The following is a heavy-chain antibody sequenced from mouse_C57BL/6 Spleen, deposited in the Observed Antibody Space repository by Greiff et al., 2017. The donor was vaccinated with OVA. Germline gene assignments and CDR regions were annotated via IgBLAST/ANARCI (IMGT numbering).Heavy chain of an antibody. CDR1: GFTITDYY. D-gene: IGHD6-2*01. J-gene: IGHJ2*01. CDR3: ASLCSGFLFAY. V-gene: IGHV14-1*01. Sequence: VQLQQSGAELVKPGASVKLSCTASGFTITDYYMHWVKQRPEQGLEWIGRIDPEDGDTEYAPKFQGKATITADTSSNTAYLQLSSLTSEDTAVYYCASLCSGFLFAYWGQGTTVTVST. CDR2: IDPEDGDT.